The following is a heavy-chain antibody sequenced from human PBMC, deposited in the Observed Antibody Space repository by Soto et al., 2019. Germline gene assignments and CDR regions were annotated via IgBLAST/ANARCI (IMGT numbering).Heavy chain of an antibody. V-gene: IGHV1-3*05. CDR1: GYTFTSYA. D-gene: IGHD2-21*02. CDR3: ARSIVVVTALNY. J-gene: IGHJ4*02. CDR2: INAGNGNT. Sequence: QVQLVQSGAEEKKPGASVKVSCKASGYTFTSYAMHWVRQAPGQRLEWMGWINAGNGNTKYSQKFQGRVTITRDTSASTAYMELSSQRSEATAVYYCARSIVVVTALNYWGQGNLVTVSS.